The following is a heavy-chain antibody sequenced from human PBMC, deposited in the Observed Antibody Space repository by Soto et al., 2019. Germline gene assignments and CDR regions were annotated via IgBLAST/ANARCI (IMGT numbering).Heavy chain of an antibody. D-gene: IGHD3-10*01. CDR1: GFTFSNAW. Sequence: GGSLRLSCAASGFTFSNAWMNWVRQAPGKGLEWVGRIKSKTDGGTTDYAAPVKGRFTISRDDSKNTLYLQMNSLKTEDTAVYYCTTDIPPSYGSGSYYGMDVWGQGTTVTVSS. J-gene: IGHJ6*02. CDR3: TTDIPPSYGSGSYYGMDV. V-gene: IGHV3-15*07. CDR2: IKSKTDGGTT.